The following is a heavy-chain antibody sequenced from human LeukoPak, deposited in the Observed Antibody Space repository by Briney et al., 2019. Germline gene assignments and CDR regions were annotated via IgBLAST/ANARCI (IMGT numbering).Heavy chain of an antibody. V-gene: IGHV3-48*02. D-gene: IGHD1-14*01. J-gene: IGHJ5*02. CDR2: ISSSSNTI. Sequence: GGSLRLSCAASGFTFSSYSMNWVRQAPGKGLEWISYISSSSNTIYYADSVKGRFTISRDNSKNTLYLQMNSLRDEDTALYYCARDSITTGGTVYNWFDPWGQGTLVTVSS. CDR3: ARDSITTGGTVYNWFDP. CDR1: GFTFSSYS.